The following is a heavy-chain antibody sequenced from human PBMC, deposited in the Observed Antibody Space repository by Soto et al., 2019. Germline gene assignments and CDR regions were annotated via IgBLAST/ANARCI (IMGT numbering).Heavy chain of an antibody. CDR1: GFTFSSYG. CDR2: IWYDGSNK. CDR3: ARANTDFWSGYYGYYFDY. D-gene: IGHD3-3*01. V-gene: IGHV3-33*01. J-gene: IGHJ4*02. Sequence: GGSLRLSCAASGFTFSSYGMHWVRQAPGKGLEWVAVIWYDGSNKYYAASVKGRFTISRDNSKNTLYLQMSSLRAEDTAVYYCARANTDFWSGYYGYYFDYWGQGTLVTVSS.